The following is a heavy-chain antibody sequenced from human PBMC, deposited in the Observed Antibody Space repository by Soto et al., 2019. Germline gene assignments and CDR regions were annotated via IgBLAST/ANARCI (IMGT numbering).Heavy chain of an antibody. CDR2: ISGSGGST. D-gene: IGHD3-3*01. CDR3: AKDHGFLEWLFPEGGDWFDP. J-gene: IGHJ5*02. CDR1: GFTFSSYA. Sequence: EVQLLESGGGLVQPGGSLRLSCAASGFTFSSYAMSWVRQAPGKGLEWVSAISGSGGSTYYADSVKGRFTISRDNSKKRRYLQMNGLGAEDTAVYYCAKDHGFLEWLFPEGGDWFDPWGQGTLDTVSS. V-gene: IGHV3-23*01.